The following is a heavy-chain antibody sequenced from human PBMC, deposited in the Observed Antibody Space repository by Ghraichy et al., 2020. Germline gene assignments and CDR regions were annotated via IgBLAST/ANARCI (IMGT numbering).Heavy chain of an antibody. CDR3: ARNTNLQYDYFDY. Sequence: SVKVSCKASGGTFSSYAISWVRQAPGQGLEWMGGIIPIFGTANYAQKFQGRVTITADESTSTAYMELSSLRSEDTAVYYCARNTNLQYDYFDYWGQGTLVTVSS. J-gene: IGHJ4*02. D-gene: IGHD4-11*01. CDR1: GGTFSSYA. V-gene: IGHV1-69*13. CDR2: IIPIFGTA.